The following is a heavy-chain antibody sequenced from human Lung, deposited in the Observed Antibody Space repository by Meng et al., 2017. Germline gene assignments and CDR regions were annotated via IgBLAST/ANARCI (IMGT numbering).Heavy chain of an antibody. CDR3: TKNDFYCLGY. CDR2: IYHSGST. CDR1: GGSISSDNW. J-gene: IGHJ4*02. Sequence: QVRLKEPGPGLVKPSGTLSLTCAVSGGSISSDNWWSWVRQPPGKGLEWIGEIYHSGSTNYNPSLKSRITISVDKPKNQFSLTLSSVTAADTAVYYCTKNDFYCLGYWGQGTLVTVSS. D-gene: IGHD2-21*01. V-gene: IGHV4-4*02.